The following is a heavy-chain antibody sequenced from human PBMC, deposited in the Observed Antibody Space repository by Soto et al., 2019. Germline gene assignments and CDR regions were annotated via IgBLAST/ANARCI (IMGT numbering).Heavy chain of an antibody. J-gene: IGHJ4*02. V-gene: IGHV4-31*03. CDR3: ASTNSSGWYTNGFDY. CDR1: GGSISSGGYY. D-gene: IGHD6-19*01. Sequence: QVQLQESGPGLVKPSQTLSLTCTVSGGSISSGGYYWSWIRQHPGKGLEWLGYIYYSGSTYYNPSLKSRVNISVDTSKNQFSLKLCSVTAADTAVYYCASTNSSGWYTNGFDYWGQGTLVTVSS. CDR2: IYYSGST.